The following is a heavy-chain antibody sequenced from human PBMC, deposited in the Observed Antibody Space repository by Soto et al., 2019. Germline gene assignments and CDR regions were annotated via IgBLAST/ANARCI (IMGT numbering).Heavy chain of an antibody. CDR2: ISYDGNNK. D-gene: IGHD3-10*02. CDR3: VADYVATDTFDI. V-gene: IGHV3-30*03. J-gene: IGHJ3*02. CDR1: EFTFSSYG. Sequence: QVQLVESGGGVVQPGRSLRLSCAASEFTFSSYGMHWVRQAPGKGLEWAAVISYDGNNKYYAESVKGRFTISRDTSKNTLYLQMNSLRPEDTAVYYCVADYVATDTFDIWGRGTMVTVSS.